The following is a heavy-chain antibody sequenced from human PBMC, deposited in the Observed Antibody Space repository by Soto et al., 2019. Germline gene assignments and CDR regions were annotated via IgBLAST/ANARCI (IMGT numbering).Heavy chain of an antibody. D-gene: IGHD6-13*01. CDR3: TKYPCTRSSCYFDF. CDR1: GFTFSGHD. V-gene: IGHV3-23*01. CDR2: ISGSDAGT. Sequence: EVQLLESGGGLVQPGGSLRLSCEASGFTFSGHDMSWVRQAPGKGLEWVSAISGSDAGTFDADSVRGRFTISRDNSKNTPYLHMTSLRVEDTAIYYCTKYPCTRSSCYFDFWGQGSLVIVSS. J-gene: IGHJ4*02.